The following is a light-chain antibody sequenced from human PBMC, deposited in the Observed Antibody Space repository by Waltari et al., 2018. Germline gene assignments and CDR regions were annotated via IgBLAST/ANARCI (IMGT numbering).Light chain of an antibody. Sequence: QSALTQPASVSGSPGQSITISCTGTSSDIGVYNHVSWYQQHPGKAPKLMIYDVTNLPSGVSDRFSGSKSDCTASLTISGLQAEDEADYYCSSYTTSISYVFGTGTRVTVL. CDR2: DVT. CDR1: SSDIGVYNH. V-gene: IGLV2-14*03. J-gene: IGLJ1*01. CDR3: SSYTTSISYV.